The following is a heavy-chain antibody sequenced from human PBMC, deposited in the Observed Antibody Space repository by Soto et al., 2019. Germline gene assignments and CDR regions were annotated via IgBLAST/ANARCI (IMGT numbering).Heavy chain of an antibody. CDR2: IIPIFGTA. CDR1: GGTFSSYA. Sequence: SVKVSCKASGGTFSSYAISWVRQAPGQGLEWMGGIIPIFGTANYAQKFQGRVTITADESTSTAYMELSSLRSEDTAVYYCARSSLGYRTLYYYYGMDVWGQGTTVTVSS. D-gene: IGHD3-16*01. V-gene: IGHV1-69*13. J-gene: IGHJ6*02. CDR3: ARSSLGYRTLYYYYGMDV.